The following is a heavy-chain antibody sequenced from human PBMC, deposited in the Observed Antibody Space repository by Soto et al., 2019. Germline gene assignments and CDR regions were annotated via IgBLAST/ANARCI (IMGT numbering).Heavy chain of an antibody. CDR2: INPSGGST. J-gene: IGHJ6*02. V-gene: IGHV1-46*01. Sequence: ASVKVSCKASGYTFTSYYMHWVRQAPGQGLEWMGIINPSGGSTSYAQKFQGRVTMTRDTSTSTVYMELSSLRSEDTAVYYCARDRSSGWYLVWDYYGMGVWGQGTTVTVSS. CDR3: ARDRSSGWYLVWDYYGMGV. D-gene: IGHD6-19*01. CDR1: GYTFTSYY.